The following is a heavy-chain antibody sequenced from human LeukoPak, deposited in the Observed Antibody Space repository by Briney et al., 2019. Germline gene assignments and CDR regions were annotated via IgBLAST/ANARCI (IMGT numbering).Heavy chain of an antibody. J-gene: IGHJ4*02. CDR3: ARDQGSLTRSLYTGY. D-gene: IGHD1-26*01. Sequence: ASVKVSCKASGYTFTGYHIHWVRQAPGQGLEWMGRINPSSGDTNFAQKFQGRVTKTRDTSITTAYMDLSSLTPDDTGVYFCARDQGSLTRSLYTGYWGQGTQVTVSS. CDR1: GYTFTGYH. CDR2: INPSSGDT. V-gene: IGHV1-2*05.